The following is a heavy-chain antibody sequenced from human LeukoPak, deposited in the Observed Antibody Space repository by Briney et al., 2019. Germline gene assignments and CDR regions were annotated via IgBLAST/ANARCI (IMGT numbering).Heavy chain of an antibody. J-gene: IGHJ6*03. D-gene: IGHD6-13*01. Sequence: PSETLSLTCTVSGGSISSSSYYWGWIRQPPGKGLEWIGSISYSVSTYYSPSLKSRVTISVDTSKNQFSLKLSSVTAADTAVYYCARVIAAAGRPYYYMDVWGKGTTVTISS. CDR3: ARVIAAAGRPYYYMDV. CDR2: ISYSVST. V-gene: IGHV4-39*01. CDR1: GGSISSSSYY.